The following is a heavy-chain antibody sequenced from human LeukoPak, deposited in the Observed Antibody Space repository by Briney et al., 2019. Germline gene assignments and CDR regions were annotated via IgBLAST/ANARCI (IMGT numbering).Heavy chain of an antibody. CDR2: ISGSGGST. Sequence: PGGSLRLSCAASGFTFSSYAMSWVRQAPGKGLEWVSAISGSGGSTYYADSVKGRFTISRDNSKNTLYPQMNSLRAEDTAVYYCAKLGEGTYYYDSSGYYDHTYYFDYWGQGTLVTVSS. J-gene: IGHJ4*02. V-gene: IGHV3-23*01. CDR1: GFTFSSYA. D-gene: IGHD3-22*01. CDR3: AKLGEGTYYYDSSGYYDHTYYFDY.